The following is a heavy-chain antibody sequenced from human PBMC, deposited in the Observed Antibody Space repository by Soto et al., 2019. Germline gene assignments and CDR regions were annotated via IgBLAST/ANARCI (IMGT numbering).Heavy chain of an antibody. Sequence: QVQLVQSGAEVKTPGSSVKVSCTASGDTFNFYTLSWVRQAPGQGLEWMGRIIPMLGMSNYAQKFQGRVTMIADKSTRTVYMVLSGLRSEDTALYYCAINYGSGSTHFDNWGQGTLVTVSS. D-gene: IGHD3-10*01. V-gene: IGHV1-69*02. CDR2: IIPMLGMS. CDR1: GDTFNFYT. CDR3: AINYGSGSTHFDN. J-gene: IGHJ4*02.